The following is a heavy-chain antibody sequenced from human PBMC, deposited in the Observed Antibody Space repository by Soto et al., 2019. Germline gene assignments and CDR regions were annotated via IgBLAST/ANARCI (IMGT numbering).Heavy chain of an antibody. CDR2: IRSKAYGGTT. CDR1: GFTFGDYA. J-gene: IGHJ6*02. Sequence: GGSLRLSCTASGFTFGDYAMSWVRQAPGKGLEWVGFIRSKAYGGTTEYAASVKGRFTISRDDSKSIAYLQMNSLKTEDTAVYYCTREQQLATTYYYYGMDVWGQGTTVTVSS. CDR3: TREQQLATTYYYYGMDV. V-gene: IGHV3-49*04. D-gene: IGHD6-13*01.